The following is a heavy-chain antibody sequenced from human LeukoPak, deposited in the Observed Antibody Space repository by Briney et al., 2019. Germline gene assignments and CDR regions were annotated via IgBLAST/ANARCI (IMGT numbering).Heavy chain of an antibody. Sequence: ASVKVSCKASGYTFTSYGISWVRQAPGQGLEWMGWISAYNGNTNYAQKLQGRVTMTTDTSTSTAYMELSSLRSEDTAVYYCASSNYDSTVLHYWGQGTLVTVSS. CDR1: GYTFTSYG. CDR2: ISAYNGNT. V-gene: IGHV1-18*01. J-gene: IGHJ4*02. CDR3: ASSNYDSTVLHY. D-gene: IGHD3-3*01.